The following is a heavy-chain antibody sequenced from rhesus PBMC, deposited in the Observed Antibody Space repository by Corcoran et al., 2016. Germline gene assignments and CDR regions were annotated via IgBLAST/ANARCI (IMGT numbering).Heavy chain of an antibody. D-gene: IGHD3-9*01. CDR3: ARVWEDNSGYYCDY. CDR2: VGGNSGST. CDR1: GYSISSGYG. V-gene: IGHV4-127*01. Sequence: QVQLQESGPGLVKPSETLSLTCADSGYSISSGYGWSWIRQPPGKGLEWIGYVGGNSGSTKYNPTRMSRVRISKDTSKNQFSLSVRYVTAADTAGYYCARVWEDNSGYYCDYWGQGVLVTVSS. J-gene: IGHJ4*01.